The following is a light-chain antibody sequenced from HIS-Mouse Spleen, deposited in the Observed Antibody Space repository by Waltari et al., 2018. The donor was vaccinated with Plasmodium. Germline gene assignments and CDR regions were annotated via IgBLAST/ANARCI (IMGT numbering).Light chain of an antibody. CDR2: DVS. Sequence: QSALTQPRSVSGSPGQSVTISCTGTSSDVGGYNYFSWYQPPPGKAPKLMIYDVSKRPSGVPDRFSGSKSGNTASLTISGLQAEDEADYYCCSYAGSYTFVFGTGTKVTVL. J-gene: IGLJ1*01. CDR1: SSDVGGYNY. V-gene: IGLV2-11*01. CDR3: CSYAGSYTFV.